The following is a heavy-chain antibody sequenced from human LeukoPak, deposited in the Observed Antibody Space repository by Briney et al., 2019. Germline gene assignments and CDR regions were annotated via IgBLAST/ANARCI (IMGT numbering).Heavy chain of an antibody. D-gene: IGHD6-13*01. J-gene: IGHJ4*02. CDR3: ARDQVAAAGHDY. V-gene: IGHV3-11*04. CDR2: ISSSGSTI. Sequence: SGGSLRLSCAASGFTFSDYYMSWIRQAPGKGLEWVSCISSSGSTIYYADSVKGRFTISRDNAKNSLYLQMNSLRAEDTAVYYCARDQVAAAGHDYWGQGTLVTVSS. CDR1: GFTFSDYY.